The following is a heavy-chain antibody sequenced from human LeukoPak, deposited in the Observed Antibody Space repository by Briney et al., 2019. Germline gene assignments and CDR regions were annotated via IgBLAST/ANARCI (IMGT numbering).Heavy chain of an antibody. CDR2: TRNKANSYTT. J-gene: IGHJ4*02. D-gene: IGHD5-24*01. V-gene: IGHV3-72*01. Sequence: GGSLRLSCAASGFTFSDHYMVWVRQAPGKGLEWVGRTRNKANSYTTEYAASVKGRFTISRDDPKNSLYLQLNSLKTEDTAVYYCAGRGRDDYNYYFDYWGQGTLVTVSS. CDR1: GFTFSDHY. CDR3: AGRGRDDYNYYFDY.